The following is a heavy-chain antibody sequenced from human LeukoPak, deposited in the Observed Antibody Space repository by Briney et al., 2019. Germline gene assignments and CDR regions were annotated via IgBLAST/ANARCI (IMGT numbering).Heavy chain of an antibody. CDR1: GFTFSSHG. CDR2: LSGGGDST. D-gene: IGHD6-25*01. J-gene: IGHJ4*02. CDR3: TKRPFSGYFDY. V-gene: IGHV3-23*01. Sequence: GGSLRLSCTASGFTFSSHGMSWVRQAPGKGLEWVSALSGGGDSTYYADSVKGRFTISRDNSKNTLYLQMNSLRAEGTAVYYCTKRPFSGYFDYWGQGTLVTVSS.